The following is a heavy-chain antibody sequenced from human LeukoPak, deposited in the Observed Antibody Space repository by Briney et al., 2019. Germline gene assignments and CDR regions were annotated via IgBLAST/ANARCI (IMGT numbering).Heavy chain of an antibody. J-gene: IGHJ4*02. CDR3: ARDYGGVDY. Sequence: ASVKVSCKASGYTFTGYYMHWVRQAPGQGLEWMGWINPNSGGTNYARKFQGRVTMTRDTSISTAYMELSRLRSDDTAVYYCARDYGGVDYWGQGTLVTVSS. CDR2: INPNSGGT. V-gene: IGHV1-2*02. D-gene: IGHD4-23*01. CDR1: GYTFTGYY.